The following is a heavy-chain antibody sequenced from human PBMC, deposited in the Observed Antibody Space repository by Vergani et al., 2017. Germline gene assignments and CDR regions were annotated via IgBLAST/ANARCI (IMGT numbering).Heavy chain of an antibody. V-gene: IGHV3-9*01. D-gene: IGHD5-18*01. CDR1: GFTFDDYA. CDR2: ISWNSGSI. CDR3: AKAREAMVFLSPWFDP. J-gene: IGHJ5*02. Sequence: EVQLVESGGGLVQPGRSLRLSCAASGFTFDDYAMHWVRQAPGKGLEWVSGISWNSGSIGYADPVKGRFTISRDNAKNSLYLQMNSLRAEDTALYYCAKAREAMVFLSPWFDPWGQGTLVTVSS.